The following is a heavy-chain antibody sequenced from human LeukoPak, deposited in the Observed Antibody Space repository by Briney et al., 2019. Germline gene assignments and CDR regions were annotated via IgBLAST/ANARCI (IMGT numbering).Heavy chain of an antibody. J-gene: IGHJ4*02. V-gene: IGHV1-18*01. D-gene: IGHD6-19*01. CDR2: ISADNGNT. CDR3: ARDKCSSGWYVDY. CDR1: GYTFTSYG. Sequence: ASVNLSCNASGYTFTSYGSGWFRQSLRQGLGGMVWISADNGNTNYAHKLQSRVTITTDTSTSKAYMELRSLRSDDTAVYYCARDKCSSGWYVDYWGQGTLVTASS.